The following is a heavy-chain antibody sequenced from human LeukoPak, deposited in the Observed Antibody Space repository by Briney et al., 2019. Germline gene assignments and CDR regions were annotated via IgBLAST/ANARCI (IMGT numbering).Heavy chain of an antibody. CDR1: GFTFSSYA. D-gene: IGHD2-2*01. Sequence: GSLRLSCAASGFTFSSYAMTWVRPAPGKGLEWVSTISGSGASTYYADSVKGRFTISRDNSKNTLYLQMNSLRAEDTAVYFCAKGGRFQLLFLDYWGQGILATVSS. V-gene: IGHV3-23*01. J-gene: IGHJ4*02. CDR2: ISGSGAST. CDR3: AKGGRFQLLFLDY.